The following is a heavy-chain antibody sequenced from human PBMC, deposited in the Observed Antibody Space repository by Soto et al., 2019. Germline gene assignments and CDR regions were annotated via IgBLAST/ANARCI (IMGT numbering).Heavy chain of an antibody. CDR1: GASMNDYY. D-gene: IGHD5-12*01. Sequence: SAILSLTCTVSGASMNDYYGSWIRQSPGKGLEHIGYLHYNGFAEYSPSLRSRVSISMDTSKNQFSLKLTSVTAADTAFYYCARHDYADRTFDLWGQGTKVTVSS. CDR3: ARHDYADRTFDL. J-gene: IGHJ3*01. V-gene: IGHV4-59*01. CDR2: LHYNGFA.